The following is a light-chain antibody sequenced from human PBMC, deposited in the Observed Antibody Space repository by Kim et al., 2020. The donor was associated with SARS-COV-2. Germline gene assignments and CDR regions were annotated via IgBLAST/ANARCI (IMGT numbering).Light chain of an antibody. Sequence: DIQMTQSPSTLSASVGDRVTITCRASQSIGTWLAWYQQKPGKAPKFLIYDASTLESGVPSPFSGSGSGTEFTLTISSLRPDDFATYYCQQYDTSWTFGQGTKVDIK. CDR1: QSIGTW. J-gene: IGKJ1*01. CDR3: QQYDTSWT. CDR2: DAS. V-gene: IGKV1-5*01.